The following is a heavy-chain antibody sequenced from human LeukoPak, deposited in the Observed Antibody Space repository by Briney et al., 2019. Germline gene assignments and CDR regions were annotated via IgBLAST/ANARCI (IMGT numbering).Heavy chain of an antibody. CDR3: ARNFVGSITSDFDS. V-gene: IGHV3-74*01. Sequence: GGSLRLSCAASGFTFSSYWMHWVRQVPGKGLVWVSRIHGDGTITNYEDSVKGRFTISRDNARNTLYLQMNSLRAEDTAIYYCARNFVGSITSDFDSWGQGTQVTVSS. D-gene: IGHD1-26*01. J-gene: IGHJ4*02. CDR1: GFTFSSYW. CDR2: IHGDGTIT.